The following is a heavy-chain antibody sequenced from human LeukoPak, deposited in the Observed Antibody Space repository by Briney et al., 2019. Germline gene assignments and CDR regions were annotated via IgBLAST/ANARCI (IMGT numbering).Heavy chain of an antibody. J-gene: IGHJ4*02. V-gene: IGHV1-18*01. CDR3: ARVETFDPDTIFGVVDY. D-gene: IGHD3-3*01. Sequence: ASVKVSCKASGYTFTSYGISWVRQAPGQGLEWMGWISAYNGNTNYAQKLQGRVTMTTDTSTSTAYMELRSLRSDDTAVYYCARVETFDPDTIFGVVDYWGQRTLVTVSS. CDR1: GYTFTSYG. CDR2: ISAYNGNT.